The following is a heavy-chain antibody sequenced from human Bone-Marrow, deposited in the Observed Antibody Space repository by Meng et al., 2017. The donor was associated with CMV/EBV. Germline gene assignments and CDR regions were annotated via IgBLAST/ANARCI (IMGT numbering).Heavy chain of an antibody. CDR2: IKRQTDGGTT. J-gene: IGHJ4*02. D-gene: IGHD6-19*01. V-gene: IGHV3-15*01. CDR1: GFTFSNGW. Sequence: EVVAVADGGGLVKTGACRRLACAAPGFTFSNGWMGWGRQAPGKGLQWVGRIKRQTDGGTTDYAAPVKGRFTISRDDSKNTLYLHMNSLKTEDTAVYYCTTDIAVAGTCGWGQGTLVTVSS. CDR3: TTDIAVAGTCG.